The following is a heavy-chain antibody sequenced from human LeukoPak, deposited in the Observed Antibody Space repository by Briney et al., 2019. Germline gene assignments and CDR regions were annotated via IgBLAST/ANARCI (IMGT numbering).Heavy chain of an antibody. D-gene: IGHD3-10*01. V-gene: IGHV4-59*01. CDR1: GNSFGDYY. CDR2: IHYSGST. Sequence: SETLSLTCTVSGNSFGDYYWSWIRQPPGKGLEWIGYIHYSGSTKYKSSLKSRVTISVGTSKNQFSLKLNSVTAADTAVYYCARGKEVITMLRGLKPGYYFDYWGQGTLVTVSS. J-gene: IGHJ4*02. CDR3: ARGKEVITMLRGLKPGYYFDY.